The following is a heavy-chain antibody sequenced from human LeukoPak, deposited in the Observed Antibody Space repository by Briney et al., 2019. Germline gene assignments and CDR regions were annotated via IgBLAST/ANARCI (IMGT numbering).Heavy chain of an antibody. V-gene: IGHV3-21*01. Sequence: PGGSLRLSCAASGFTFSSYSMNWVRQAPGKGLEWVSSISSSSSYIYYADSVKGRFTISRDNAKNSLYLQMNSLRAEDTAVYYCARAIAVAGIDWFDPWGQGTPVTVSS. J-gene: IGHJ5*02. CDR2: ISSSSSYI. CDR1: GFTFSSYS. D-gene: IGHD6-19*01. CDR3: ARAIAVAGIDWFDP.